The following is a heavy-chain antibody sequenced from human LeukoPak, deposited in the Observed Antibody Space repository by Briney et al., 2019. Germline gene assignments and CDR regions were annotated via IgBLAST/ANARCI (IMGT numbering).Heavy chain of an antibody. CDR3: ARVSILIVPYYTFDI. V-gene: IGHV3-21*01. CDR2: ISSSSNYI. Sequence: GGSLRLSCAASGFSFSSYSMKWVRQAPGKGLEWVSSISSSSNYIYYADSVKGRFTISRDNAKNSLYLQMNSLRAEDTAVYYCARVSILIVPYYTFDIWGQGTMVTVSS. CDR1: GFSFSSYS. J-gene: IGHJ3*02. D-gene: IGHD2/OR15-2a*01.